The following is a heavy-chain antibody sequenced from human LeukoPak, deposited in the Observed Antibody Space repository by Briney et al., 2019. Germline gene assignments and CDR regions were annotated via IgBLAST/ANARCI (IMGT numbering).Heavy chain of an antibody. CDR2: MNPNSGNT. J-gene: IGHJ5*02. D-gene: IGHD6-13*01. CDR1: GYTFTSYD. Sequence: ASVKVSCKASGYTFTSYDINWVRQATGQGLEWMGWMNPNSGNTGYAQKFQGRVTMTRNTSISTAYMELSRLRSDDTAVYYCARDSGHSSSWYGLDWFDPWGQGTLVTVSS. CDR3: ARDSGHSSSWYGLDWFDP. V-gene: IGHV1-8*01.